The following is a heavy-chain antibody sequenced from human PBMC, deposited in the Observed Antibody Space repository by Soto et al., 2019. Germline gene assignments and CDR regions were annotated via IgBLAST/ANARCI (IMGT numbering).Heavy chain of an antibody. CDR2: IIPIFGTA. D-gene: IGHD6-13*01. V-gene: IGHV1-69*01. Sequence: QVQLVQSGAEVKPGSSVKVSCKASGGTFSSYAISWVRQAPGQGLEWMGGIIPIFGTANYAQKFQGRVTITADESKSTAYMELSRLRSEDTAVYYCAREMGIADRHDAFDIWGQGTMVTVSS. J-gene: IGHJ3*02. CDR1: GGTFSSYA. CDR3: AREMGIADRHDAFDI.